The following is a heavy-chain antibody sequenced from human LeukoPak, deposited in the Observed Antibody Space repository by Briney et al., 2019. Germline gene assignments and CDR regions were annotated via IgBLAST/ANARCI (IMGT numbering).Heavy chain of an antibody. V-gene: IGHV3-7*01. CDR2: INEAGSEK. CDR3: ARGTIFGVLFQ. CDR1: GFSVSAYW. Sequence: PGGSLRLSCAASGFSVSAYWMSWVRQAPGKGLEWVANINEAGSEKPYVDSVKGRFTMSRDNAKNSLYLQMNSLRAEDTAVYYCARGTIFGVLFQWGQGTLVTVSS. J-gene: IGHJ4*02. D-gene: IGHD3-3*01.